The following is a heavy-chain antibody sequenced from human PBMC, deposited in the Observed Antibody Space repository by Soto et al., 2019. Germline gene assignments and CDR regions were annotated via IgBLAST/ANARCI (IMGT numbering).Heavy chain of an antibody. CDR2: INHSGST. CDR1: DGSFSGYY. J-gene: IGHJ4*02. D-gene: IGHD3-9*01. CDR3: ARQPRILTGHSGHFDY. V-gene: IGHV4-34*01. Sequence: SETLSLSCAVYDGSFSGYYWSWIRQPPGKGLEWIGEINHSGSTNYNPSLKSRVTISVDTSKNQFSLKLSSVTAADTAVYYCARQPRILTGHSGHFDYWGQGTLVTVSS.